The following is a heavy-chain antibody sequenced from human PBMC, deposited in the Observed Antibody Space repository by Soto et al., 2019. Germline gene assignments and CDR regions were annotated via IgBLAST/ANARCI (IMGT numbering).Heavy chain of an antibody. D-gene: IGHD3-22*01. V-gene: IGHV3-9*01. CDR1: GFNFDDYA. CDR2: INWNNGNI. Sequence: PGGSLRLSCAASGFNFDDYAMHWVRQAPGKGLEWVSGINWNNGNIGYANSVKGRFTISRDNAKNSLYLQMNSLRAEDTDLYYCAKDMWGYYDSRGYYNFDYKGQRTLVTVSS. J-gene: IGHJ4*02. CDR3: AKDMWGYYDSRGYYNFDY.